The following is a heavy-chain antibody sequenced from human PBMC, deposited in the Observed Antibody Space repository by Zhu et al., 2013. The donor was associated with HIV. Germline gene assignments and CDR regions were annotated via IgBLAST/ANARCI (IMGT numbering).Heavy chain of an antibody. CDR3: ARDTIYGDNFDY. D-gene: IGHD4-17*01. CDR1: GYTFTRYA. Sequence: QVQLVQSGAEVKKPGASVKVSCKASGYTFTRYAMHWVRQAPGQRLEWMGWINAGNGNTKYSQKFQGRVTITRDTSASAAYMELSSLRSEDTAVYYCARDTIYGDNFDYWGQGTLVTVSS. CDR2: INAGNGNT. J-gene: IGHJ4*02. V-gene: IGHV1-3*01.